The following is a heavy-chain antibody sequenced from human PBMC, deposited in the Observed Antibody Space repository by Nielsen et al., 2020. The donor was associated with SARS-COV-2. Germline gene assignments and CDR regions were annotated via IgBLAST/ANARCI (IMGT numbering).Heavy chain of an antibody. CDR1: GYSISSGYY. D-gene: IGHD3-22*01. Sequence: SETLSLTCTVSGYSISSGYYWGWIRQPPGQGLEWIGSIYHSGSTYDNPSLKSRVTISVDTSKNQFSLNLNSVTAADTAVYYCARRSSGGYSRRFFDFWGQGNLVTVSS. CDR2: IYHSGST. J-gene: IGHJ4*02. V-gene: IGHV4-38-2*02. CDR3: ARRSSGGYSRRFFDF.